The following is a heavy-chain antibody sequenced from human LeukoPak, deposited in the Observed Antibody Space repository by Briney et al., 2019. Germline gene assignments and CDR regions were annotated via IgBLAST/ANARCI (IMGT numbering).Heavy chain of an antibody. CDR1: GGSISRYY. V-gene: IGHV4-59*01. J-gene: IGHJ4*02. CDR2: IYYSGST. D-gene: IGHD3-10*01. Sequence: SETLSLTCTVSGGSISRYYWSWIRQPPGKGLEWIGYIYYSGSTNYDPSLKSRVTISVDTSKSQFSLKLSSVTAADTAVYYCARGAYGSGSYGWGQGTLVTVSS. CDR3: ARGAYGSGSYG.